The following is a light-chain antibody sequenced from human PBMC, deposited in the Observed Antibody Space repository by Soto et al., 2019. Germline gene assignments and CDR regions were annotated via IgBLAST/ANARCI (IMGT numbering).Light chain of an antibody. CDR1: QSISSW. CDR3: QHYETYSLT. CDR2: DAS. J-gene: IGKJ1*01. Sequence: DIQMTPSPSTPSASVGDRVTITCRASQSISSWLAWYQQKPGKAPKLLIYDASNLESGVPSRFSGGGSGTDFTLTISSLQPDDSATYYCQHYETYSLTFGQGTTGDIK. V-gene: IGKV1-5*01.